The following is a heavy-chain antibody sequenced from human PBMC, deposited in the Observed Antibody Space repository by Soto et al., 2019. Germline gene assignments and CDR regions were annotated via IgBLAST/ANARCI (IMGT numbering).Heavy chain of an antibody. V-gene: IGHV4-39*01. CDR3: ARHVGLRYSGSYDPGDAFDL. CDR1: GGSISSSSYY. Sequence: SETLSLTCTVSGGSISSSSYYWGCIRQPPGKGLEWIGSIYYSGSTYYNPSLKSRVTISVDTSKNQFSLKLSSVTAADTAVYYCARHVGLRYSGSYDPGDAFDLWGQGTMVTVSS. CDR2: IYYSGST. D-gene: IGHD1-26*01. J-gene: IGHJ3*01.